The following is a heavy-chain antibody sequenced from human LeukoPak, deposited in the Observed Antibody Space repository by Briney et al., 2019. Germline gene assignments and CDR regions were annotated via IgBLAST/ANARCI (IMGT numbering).Heavy chain of an antibody. Sequence: ASVKVSCKAFGYTFTSNYMHWVRQAPGQGLEWMGGIIPIFGTANYAQKFQGRVTITADESTSTAYMELSSLRSEDTAVYYCASGGDSLLWGQGTLVTVSS. CDR2: IIPIFGTA. V-gene: IGHV1-69*13. D-gene: IGHD6-13*01. CDR3: ASGGDSLL. CDR1: GYTFTSNY. J-gene: IGHJ4*02.